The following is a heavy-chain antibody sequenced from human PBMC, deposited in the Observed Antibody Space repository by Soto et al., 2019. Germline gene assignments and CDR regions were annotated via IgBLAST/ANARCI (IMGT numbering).Heavy chain of an antibody. Sequence: GGSLRLSCAASGFTFSNAWMNWVRQAPGKGLEWVGRIKSKTDGGTTDYAAPVKGRFTISRDDSKNTLYLQMNRLKTEDTAVYYCNTMVVAATRVKDYWGQGTLVTVSS. J-gene: IGHJ4*02. V-gene: IGHV3-15*07. CDR1: GFTFSNAW. CDR2: IKSKTDGGTT. CDR3: NTMVVAATRVKDY. D-gene: IGHD2-15*01.